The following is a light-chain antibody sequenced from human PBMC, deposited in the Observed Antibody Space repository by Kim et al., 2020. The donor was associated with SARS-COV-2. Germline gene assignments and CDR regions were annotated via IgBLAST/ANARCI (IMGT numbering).Light chain of an antibody. CDR3: CSYAGSYTYVV. CDR1: SSDVGDNNY. V-gene: IGLV2-11*01. J-gene: IGLJ2*01. Sequence: QSALTQPRSVSGSSGQSVTMSCTGTSSDVGDNNYVSWFQQHPGKAPKLMIFDVNKRPSGVPDRFSGSKSGNTASLTISGLQTEDEADYYCCSYAGSYTYVVFGGGTQLTVL. CDR2: DVN.